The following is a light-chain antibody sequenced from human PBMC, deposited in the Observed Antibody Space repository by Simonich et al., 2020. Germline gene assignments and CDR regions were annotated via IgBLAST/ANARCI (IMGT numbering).Light chain of an antibody. Sequence: QSALTQPRSVSGSPGQSVTISCTGTSSDVGGYNYVSWYQQHPGKAPKLMIYDFSKRPSGVPDLFSGSKSGNTASLTISGLQAEDEADYYCSSYTSSSTWVFGGGTKLTVL. V-gene: IGLV2-11*01. J-gene: IGLJ3*02. CDR2: DFS. CDR3: SSYTSSSTWV. CDR1: SSDVGGYNY.